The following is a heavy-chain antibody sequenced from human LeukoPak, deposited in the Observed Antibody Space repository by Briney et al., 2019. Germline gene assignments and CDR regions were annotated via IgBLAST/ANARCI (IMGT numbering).Heavy chain of an antibody. CDR2: ISSSSSYI. J-gene: IGHJ4*02. CDR1: GFTFSSYS. V-gene: IGHV3-21*01. Sequence: GGSLRLSCAASGFTFSSYSMNWVRQAPGKGLEWVSSISSSSSYIYCADSAKGRFTISRDNAKNSLYLQMNSLRAEDTAVYYCARGQQLVSPPDYWGQGTLVTVSS. CDR3: ARGQQLVSPPDY. D-gene: IGHD6-13*01.